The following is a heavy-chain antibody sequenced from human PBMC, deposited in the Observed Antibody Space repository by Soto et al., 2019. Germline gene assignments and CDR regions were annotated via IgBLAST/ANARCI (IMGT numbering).Heavy chain of an antibody. D-gene: IGHD3-10*01. Sequence: QVQLVQSGGEVKKPGASVKVSCKASGYTFTNYGISWVRQAPGQGLEWMGWINVYNGNTKYAQKVQGRVTMTTDTYTSKANMELRSQRPDDTAVYYCARGVGSGSYYNQYNWFDPWGQGTLVTVSS. V-gene: IGHV1-18*01. J-gene: IGHJ5*02. CDR3: ARGVGSGSYYNQYNWFDP. CDR1: GYTFTNYG. CDR2: INVYNGNT.